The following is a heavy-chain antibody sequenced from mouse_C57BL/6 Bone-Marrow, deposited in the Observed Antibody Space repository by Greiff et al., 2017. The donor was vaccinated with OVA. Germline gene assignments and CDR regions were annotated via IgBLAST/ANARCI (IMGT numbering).Heavy chain of an antibody. V-gene: IGHV1-54*01. J-gene: IGHJ2*01. CDR2: INPGSGGT. CDR3: ARVITTVVAEVDY. D-gene: IGHD1-1*01. CDR1: GYAFTNYL. Sequence: QQQQSGAELVRPGTSVKVSCKASGYAFTNYLIEWVKQRPGQGLEWIGVINPGSGGTNYNEKFKGKATLTADKSSSTAYMQLSSLTSEDSAVYFCARVITTVVAEVDYWGQGTTLTVSS.